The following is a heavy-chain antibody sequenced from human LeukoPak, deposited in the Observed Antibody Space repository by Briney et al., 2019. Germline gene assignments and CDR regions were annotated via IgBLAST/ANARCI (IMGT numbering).Heavy chain of an antibody. V-gene: IGHV3-74*01. CDR3: AIGGTYGSGS. D-gene: IGHD3-10*01. CDR2: INNDGSTT. CDR1: GFTFARTW. Sequence: PVGSLRLSCAASGFTFARTWMHWVRQAPGKGLEWVSLINNDGSTTNYADSVKGRFTISRDNAKNTVYLQMNSLRAEDAAVYYCAIGGTYGSGSWGQGTLVTVSS. J-gene: IGHJ4*02.